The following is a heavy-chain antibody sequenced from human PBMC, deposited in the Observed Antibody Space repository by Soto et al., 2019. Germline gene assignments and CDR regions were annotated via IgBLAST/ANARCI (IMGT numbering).Heavy chain of an antibody. J-gene: IGHJ3*02. Sequence: EVQLLESGGGLVQLGGSLRLSCAASGFTFSSYAMSWVRQAPGKGLEWVSAISGSGGSTYYADSVKGRFTISRDNSKNTLYLQMNSLRAEDTAVYYCAKDRGAYYYGSGSAFDIWGQGTMVTVSS. CDR1: GFTFSSYA. V-gene: IGHV3-23*01. CDR3: AKDRGAYYYGSGSAFDI. CDR2: ISGSGGST. D-gene: IGHD3-10*01.